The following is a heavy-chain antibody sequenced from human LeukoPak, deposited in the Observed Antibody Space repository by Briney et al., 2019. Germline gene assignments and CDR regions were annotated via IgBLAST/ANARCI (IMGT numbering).Heavy chain of an antibody. CDR1: GGSISSGGYY. V-gene: IGHV4-31*03. D-gene: IGHD3-10*01. CDR2: IYYSGSA. CDR3: ARVNYGSATKEDY. J-gene: IGHJ4*02. Sequence: PSQTLSLTCTVSGGSISSGGYYWSWIRQHPGKGLEWIGYIYYSGSAYYNPSLKSRVSISVDTSENQFSLKLSSVTAADTAVYYCARVNYGSATKEDYWGQGTLVTVSS.